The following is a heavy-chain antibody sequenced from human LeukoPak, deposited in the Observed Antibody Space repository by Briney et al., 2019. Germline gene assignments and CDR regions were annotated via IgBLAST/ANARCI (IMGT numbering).Heavy chain of an antibody. V-gene: IGHV7-4-1*02. J-gene: IGHJ6*03. D-gene: IGHD2-2*01. CDR3: ARDRMGYCSSTSCYDYYYYYMDV. CDR1: GYTFTSYA. CDR2: ISTNTGNP. Sequence: ASVKVSCKASGYTFTSYAMNWVRQAPGQGLEWMGWISTNTGNPTYAQGFTGRFVFSLDTSVSTAYLQISSLKAEDTAVYYCARDRMGYCSSTSCYDYYYYYMDVWGKGTTVTVSS.